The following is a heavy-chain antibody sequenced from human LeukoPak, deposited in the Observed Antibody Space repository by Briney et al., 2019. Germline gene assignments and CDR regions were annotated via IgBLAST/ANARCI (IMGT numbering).Heavy chain of an antibody. V-gene: IGHV3-7*01. CDR2: IKQDGSEK. CDR3: ARDRTGAS. Sequence: PTGGSLRLSCAASGFTFNNYWMTWVRQAPGKGLEWVASIKQDGSEKYYVDSVKGRFTISRDNAKNSLYLQMNSLRAEDTAVYYCARDRTGASWGQGTLVTVSS. D-gene: IGHD3/OR15-3a*01. CDR1: GFTFNNYW. J-gene: IGHJ5*02.